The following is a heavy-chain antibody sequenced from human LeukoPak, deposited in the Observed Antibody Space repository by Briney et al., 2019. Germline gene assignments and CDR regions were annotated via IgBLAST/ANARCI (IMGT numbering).Heavy chain of an antibody. Sequence: GGSLRLSCAASGFTFSYYGLSWVRQAPGKGLEWVSVIYSDGDTYYPESVKGRFTISRDNSKNTLYLQMSSLRAEDTAVYYCAGDSLSPPQGDSWGQGTLVTVSS. CDR3: AGDSLSPPQGDS. J-gene: IGHJ4*02. V-gene: IGHV3-53*01. CDR1: GFTFSYYG. D-gene: IGHD2/OR15-2a*01. CDR2: IYSDGDT.